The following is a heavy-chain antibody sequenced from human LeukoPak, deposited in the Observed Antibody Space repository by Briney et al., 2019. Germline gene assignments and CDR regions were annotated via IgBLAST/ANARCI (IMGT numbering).Heavy chain of an antibody. V-gene: IGHV4-4*02. J-gene: IGHJ4*01. CDR1: GVSISNSYW. D-gene: IGHD3-22*01. CDR3: ARVLSGSNFDS. Sequence: SGTLSLTCAVSGVSISNSYWWSWVRQPPGKGLEWIGDIDHSGTTNYNPSLKSRLTMSVDKSKNQFSLRLSSVTAADTAVYYCARVLSGSNFDSWGHGTLVTVSS. CDR2: IDHSGTT.